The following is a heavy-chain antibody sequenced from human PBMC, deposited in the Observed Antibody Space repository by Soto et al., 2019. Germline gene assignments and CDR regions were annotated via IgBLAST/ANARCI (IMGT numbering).Heavy chain of an antibody. CDR1: GGSISTGGYS. D-gene: IGHD4-17*01. V-gene: IGHV4-30-2*01. Sequence: QLQLQESGSGLVKPSQTLSLTCAVSGGSISTGGYSWSWIRQPPGKGLEWIGYIYHSGSTYYNPSLKSRVTISVDRSKNQFSLKLSSVTAADTAVYYCARAHYGDYGYGMDVWGQGTTVTVSS. CDR3: ARAHYGDYGYGMDV. J-gene: IGHJ6*02. CDR2: IYHSGST.